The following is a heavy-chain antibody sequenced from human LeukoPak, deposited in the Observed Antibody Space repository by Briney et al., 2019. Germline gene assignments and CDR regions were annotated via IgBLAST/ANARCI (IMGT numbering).Heavy chain of an antibody. CDR3: ARDRPVTGTSEGWYFDL. CDR1: GGSISSGGHY. J-gene: IGHJ2*01. V-gene: IGHV4-31*03. D-gene: IGHD1-1*01. Sequence: PSQTLSLTCTVSGGSISSGGHYWSWLRQHPGKGLEWIGYIYYTGSTYYNPSLKSRVTISVDTSKNQFSLRLSSVTTADTAVYYCARDRPVTGTSEGWYFDLWGRGTLVTVSS. CDR2: IYYTGST.